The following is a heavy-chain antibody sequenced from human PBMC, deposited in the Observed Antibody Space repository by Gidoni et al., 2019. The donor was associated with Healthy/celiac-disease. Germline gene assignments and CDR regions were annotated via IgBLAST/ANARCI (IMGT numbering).Heavy chain of an antibody. CDR1: GFTFSSYD. J-gene: IGHJ4*02. CDR2: ISGSGGTT. Sequence: EVRLLESGGGLVQPGGSLRLSCAASGFTFSSYDMSWVRQAPGKGLEWVSGISGSGGTTYYADSVKGRFTISRDNSKNTLYLQMNSLRAEDTAVYYCAKRMSKDYGDYRFDYWGQGTLVTVSS. CDR3: AKRMSKDYGDYRFDY. D-gene: IGHD4-17*01. V-gene: IGHV3-23*01.